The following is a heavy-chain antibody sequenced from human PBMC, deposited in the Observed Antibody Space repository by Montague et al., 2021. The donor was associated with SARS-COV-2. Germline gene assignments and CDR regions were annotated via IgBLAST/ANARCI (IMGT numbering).Heavy chain of an antibody. Sequence: SETLSLTCAVSGGSISSSHWFTWVRQPPGKGLEWIVDIYDSETINYNPSLKIRVTISVDRTENQFSLKLSSVTAADTAVYYSARCPDSSGYYNDFDYWGQGTLVTVSS. CDR1: GGSISSSHW. CDR2: IYDSETI. J-gene: IGHJ4*02. V-gene: IGHV4-4*02. CDR3: ARCPDSSGYYNDFDY. D-gene: IGHD3-22*01.